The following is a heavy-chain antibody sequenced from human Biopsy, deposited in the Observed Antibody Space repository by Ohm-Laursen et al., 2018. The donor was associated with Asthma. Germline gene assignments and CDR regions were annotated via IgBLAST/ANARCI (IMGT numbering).Heavy chain of an antibody. D-gene: IGHD7-27*01. J-gene: IGHJ4*02. CDR2: IKSDGSST. Sequence: SLRLSCSASGFAFDSYAMYWVRQAPGKGLVWVSNIKSDGSSTSYADPVKGRFTISRDNAKHTVYLQMNNLRAEDTAVYYCASELGIGYWGQGILVTVSS. V-gene: IGHV3-74*01. CDR3: ASELGIGY. CDR1: GFAFDSYA.